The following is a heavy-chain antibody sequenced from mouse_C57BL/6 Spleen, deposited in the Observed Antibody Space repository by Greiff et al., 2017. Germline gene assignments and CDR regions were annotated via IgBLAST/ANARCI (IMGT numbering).Heavy chain of an antibody. D-gene: IGHD2-13*01. CDR2: INPSTGGT. CDR3: ARSDPYAMDY. CDR1: GYSFTGYY. V-gene: IGHV1-43*01. Sequence: VQLKQSGPELVKPGASVKISCKASGYSFTGYYMHWVKQSSEKSLEWIGEINPSTGGTSYNQKFKGKATLTVDKSSSTAYMQLKSLTSEDSAVYYCARSDPYAMDYWGQGTSVTVSS. J-gene: IGHJ4*01.